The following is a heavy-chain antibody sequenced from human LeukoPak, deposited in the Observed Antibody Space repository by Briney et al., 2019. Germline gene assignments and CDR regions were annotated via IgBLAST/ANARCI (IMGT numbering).Heavy chain of an antibody. J-gene: IGHJ4*02. CDR1: GGSISSHY. CDR3: ARRSGVLDSRDSRYYFDH. V-gene: IGHV4-59*11. D-gene: IGHD3-22*01. Sequence: PSETLSLTCTVSGGSISSHYWSWIRQPLGKGLEWIGYIYYSGSTNYNPSLKSRVTISLDTSKNQFSLHLSSVTAADTAVYYCARRSGVLDSRDSRYYFDHWGQGTLVTVSS. CDR2: IYYSGST.